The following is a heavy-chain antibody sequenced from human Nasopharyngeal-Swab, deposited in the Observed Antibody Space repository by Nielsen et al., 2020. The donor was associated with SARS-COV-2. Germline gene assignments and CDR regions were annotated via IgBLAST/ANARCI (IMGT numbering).Heavy chain of an antibody. CDR3: ARDRYLAR. V-gene: IGHV3-48*01. CDR1: GFSFRTYS. Sequence: GGSLRLSCAASGFSFRTYSMNWVRQAPGKGLEWISYISGSGTIYYTDSVKGRFTISRDNAKNSLYLQMNSLRAEDTALYYCARDRYLARWGQGTLVTVSS. CDR2: ISGSGTI. D-gene: IGHD3-16*02. J-gene: IGHJ4*02.